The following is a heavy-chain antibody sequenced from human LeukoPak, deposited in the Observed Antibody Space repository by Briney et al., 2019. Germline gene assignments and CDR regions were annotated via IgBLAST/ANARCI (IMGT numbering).Heavy chain of an antibody. CDR2: IYYSGST. D-gene: IGHD5-18*01. Sequence: SETLSLTCTVSGGSISSYYWSWIRQPPGKGLEWIGYIYYSGSTNYNPSLKSRVTISVDTSKNQFSLKLSSVTAADTAVYHCARGPHTAMVGYWGQGTLVTVSS. V-gene: IGHV4-59*01. J-gene: IGHJ4*02. CDR1: GGSISSYY. CDR3: ARGPHTAMVGY.